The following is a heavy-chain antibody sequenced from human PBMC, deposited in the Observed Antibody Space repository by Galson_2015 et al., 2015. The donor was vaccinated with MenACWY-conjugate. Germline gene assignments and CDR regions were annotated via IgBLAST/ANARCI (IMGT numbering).Heavy chain of an antibody. Sequence: SLRLSCAASGFTFTGYEFNWVRQAPGKGLEWLPYISKSGSPIYYADSVQGRFTISRDNIKKSLFLEMNSLRAGDTGIYYCARVGTWIHQYFYYMDVWGKGTTVTVSS. CDR2: ISKSGSPI. J-gene: IGHJ6*03. CDR3: ARVGTWIHQYFYYMDV. V-gene: IGHV3-48*03. D-gene: IGHD5-18*01. CDR1: GFTFTGYE.